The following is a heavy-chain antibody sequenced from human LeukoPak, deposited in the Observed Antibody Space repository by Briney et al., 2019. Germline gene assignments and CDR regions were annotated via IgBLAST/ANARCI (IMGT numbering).Heavy chain of an antibody. CDR1: GFTFSSYW. J-gene: IGHJ5*02. CDR3: ARIAVAGYLGNWFDP. Sequence: GGSLRLSCAAPGFTFSSYWMHWVRHAPGKGLVWVSRINSDGGSTSYADSVKGRFTISRDNAKNTLYLQMNSLRAEDTAVYYCARIAVAGYLGNWFDPWGQGTLVTVSS. V-gene: IGHV3-74*01. D-gene: IGHD6-19*01. CDR2: INSDGGST.